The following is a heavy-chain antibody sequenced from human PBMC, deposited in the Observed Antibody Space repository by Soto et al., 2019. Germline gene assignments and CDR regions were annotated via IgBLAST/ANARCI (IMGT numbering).Heavy chain of an antibody. J-gene: IGHJ4*02. D-gene: IGHD4-17*01. CDR3: ARDFFDGDYEFDY. V-gene: IGHV3-30-3*01. Sequence: PGGSLRLSCAASGFTFSSYAMHWVRQAPGKGLEWVAVISYDVSNKYYADSVKGRFTISRDNSKNTLYLQMNSLRAEDTAVYYCARDFFDGDYEFDYWGQGTRVTVSS. CDR1: GFTFSSYA. CDR2: ISYDVSNK.